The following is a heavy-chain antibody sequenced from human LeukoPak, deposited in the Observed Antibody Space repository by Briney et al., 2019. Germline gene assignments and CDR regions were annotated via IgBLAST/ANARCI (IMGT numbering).Heavy chain of an antibody. CDR1: GFTFDDYG. D-gene: IGHD3-22*01. CDR2: INWNGGST. Sequence: GGSLRLSCAASGFTFDDYGMSWVRRAPGKGLEWVSGINWNGGSTGYADSVKGRFTISRDNAKNSLYLQMNSLRAEDTALYYCARDPNYYDSSGYYPAWDYWGQGTLVTVSS. CDR3: ARDPNYYDSSGYYPAWDY. V-gene: IGHV3-20*04. J-gene: IGHJ4*02.